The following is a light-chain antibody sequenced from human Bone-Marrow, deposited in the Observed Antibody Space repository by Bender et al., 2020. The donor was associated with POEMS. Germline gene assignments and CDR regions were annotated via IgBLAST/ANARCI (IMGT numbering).Light chain of an antibody. CDR2: DVS. J-gene: IGLJ3*02. CDR3: CSYAGSYTWV. Sequence: QSALTQPRSVSGSPGQSVTISCTGTSSDVGTYNSVSWYQKLPGKAPKIIIFDVSDRPSGVPGRFSASRSGHTASLTISGLETEDEAVYFCCSYAGSYTWVFGEGTKLTVL. CDR1: SSDVGTYNS. V-gene: IGLV2-11*01.